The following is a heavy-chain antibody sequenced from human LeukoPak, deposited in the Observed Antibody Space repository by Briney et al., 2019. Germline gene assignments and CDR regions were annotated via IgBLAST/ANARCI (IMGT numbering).Heavy chain of an antibody. D-gene: IGHD7-27*01. J-gene: IGHJ4*02. CDR1: GYSISSAYY. CDR2: MYHSGST. CDR3: ARGFRGDNFDY. V-gene: IGHV4-38-2*02. Sequence: SETLSLTCSVSGYSISSAYYWGWIRPPPGKGLEWIGTMYHSGSTNYNPSLKSRVTISVDTPKNQFSLKLSSVTAADTAVYFCARGFRGDNFDYWGQGTLVTVSS.